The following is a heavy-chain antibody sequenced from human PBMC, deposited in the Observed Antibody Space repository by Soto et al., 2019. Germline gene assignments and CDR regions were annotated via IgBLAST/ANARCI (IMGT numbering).Heavy chain of an antibody. V-gene: IGHV3-23*01. D-gene: IGHD3-22*01. J-gene: IGHJ6*02. CDR3: AKVAVYSSAYLYGMDV. CDR2: ISGSGGST. Sequence: GGSLRLSCAASGFTFSSYAMSWVRQAPGKGLEWVSAISGSGGSTYYADSVKGRFTISRDNSKNTLYLQMNSLRAEDTAVYYCAKVAVYSSAYLYGMDVWGQGTTVTVSS. CDR1: GFTFSSYA.